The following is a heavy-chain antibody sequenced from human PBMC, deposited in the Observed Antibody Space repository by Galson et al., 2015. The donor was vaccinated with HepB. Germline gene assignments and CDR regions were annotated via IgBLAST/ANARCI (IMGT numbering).Heavy chain of an antibody. J-gene: IGHJ4*02. CDR3: ARSLGLVGPSFDN. CDR1: GFSLRASGVG. CDR2: IYWNDDK. Sequence: PTLVKPTQTLTLTCTFSGFSLRASGVGVGWVRQSPGKALEWLALIYWNDDKYYSPSPRSRLTITKDTSKDQVVLTMTNLDPLDTATYYCARSLGLVGPSFDNWGQGTLVTVSS. V-gene: IGHV2-5*01. D-gene: IGHD2-8*02.